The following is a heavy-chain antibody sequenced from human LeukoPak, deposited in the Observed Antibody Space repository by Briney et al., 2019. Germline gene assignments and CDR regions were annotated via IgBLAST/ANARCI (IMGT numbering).Heavy chain of an antibody. D-gene: IGHD5-18*01. Sequence: SETLSLTCAVYGGSFSGYYWSWIRQHPGKGLEWIGYIYYSGSTYYNPSLKSRVTISVDTSKNQFSLKLSSVTAADTAVYYCARYVDTDNWFDPWGQGTLVTVSS. V-gene: IGHV4-31*11. J-gene: IGHJ5*02. CDR1: GGSFSGYY. CDR3: ARYVDTDNWFDP. CDR2: IYYSGST.